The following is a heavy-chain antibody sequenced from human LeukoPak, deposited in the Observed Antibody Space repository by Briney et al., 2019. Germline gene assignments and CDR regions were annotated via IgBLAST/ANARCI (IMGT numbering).Heavy chain of an antibody. D-gene: IGHD1-26*01. J-gene: IGHJ5*02. CDR3: ARGGQWEPLPTNWFDP. Sequence: GASVKVSCKASGYTFTGYYMHWVRQAPGQGLEWMGWINPNSGGTNYAQKFQGSVTMTRDTSISTAYMELSRLRSDDTAVYYCARGGQWEPLPTNWFDPWGQGTLVTVSS. CDR2: INPNSGGT. V-gene: IGHV1-2*02. CDR1: GYTFTGYY.